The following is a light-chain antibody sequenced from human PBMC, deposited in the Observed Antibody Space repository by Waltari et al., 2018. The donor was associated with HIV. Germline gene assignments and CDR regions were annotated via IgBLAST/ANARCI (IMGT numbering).Light chain of an antibody. CDR3: CSYAGSSTPFV. Sequence: QSALTQPASVSGSPGQSITISCTGTSSDVGGFNLISWYQQYPGQVPKLMIYEVSKRPSGVSNRFSGSKSGNTAALTISGLQAEAEADYYCCSYAGSSTPFVFGTATKVTVL. V-gene: IGLV2-23*02. CDR1: SSDVGGFNL. CDR2: EVS. J-gene: IGLJ1*01.